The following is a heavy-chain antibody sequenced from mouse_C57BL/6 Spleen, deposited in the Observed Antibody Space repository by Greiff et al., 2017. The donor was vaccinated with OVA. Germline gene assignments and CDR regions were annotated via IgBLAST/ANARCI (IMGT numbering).Heavy chain of an antibody. J-gene: IGHJ1*03. Sequence: QVQLQQPGAELVKPGASVKLSCKASGYTFTSYWMQWVKQRPGQGLEWIGEIDPSDSYTNYNQKFKGKATLTVDTSSSTAYMQLSSLTSEDSAVYYCARYITTVVATNFDVWGTGTTVTVSS. CDR2: IDPSDSYT. V-gene: IGHV1-50*01. D-gene: IGHD1-1*01. CDR3: ARYITTVVATNFDV. CDR1: GYTFTSYW.